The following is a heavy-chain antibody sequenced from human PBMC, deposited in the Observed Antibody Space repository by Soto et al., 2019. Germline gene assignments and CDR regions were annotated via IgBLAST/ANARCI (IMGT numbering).Heavy chain of an antibody. Sequence: QVQLVQSGADVKKPGASVKVSCKALGYTFTSYGISWVRQAPGQGLEWMGWISTHKGDTNYAQNFQGRVTTTTDTSTSTAYMELRSLRSDDTAVYYCARDFFRETRSWHDVFDIWGQGTMVTVSP. CDR2: ISTHKGDT. CDR3: ARDFFRETRSWHDVFDI. D-gene: IGHD3-10*01. J-gene: IGHJ3*02. V-gene: IGHV1-18*01. CDR1: GYTFTSYG.